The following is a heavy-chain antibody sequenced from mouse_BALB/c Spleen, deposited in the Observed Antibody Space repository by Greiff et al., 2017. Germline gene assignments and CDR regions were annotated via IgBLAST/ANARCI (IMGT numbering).Heavy chain of an antibody. CDR3: ARAGGNTYYFDY. Sequence: QVQLQQSGAELVRPGVSVKISCKGSGYTFTDYAMHWVKQSHAKSLEWIGVISTYYGDASYNQKFKGKATMTVDKSSSTAYMELARLTSEDSAIYYCARAGGNTYYFDYWGKGTTLTVSS. J-gene: IGHJ2*01. V-gene: IGHV1S137*01. CDR1: GYTFTDYA. D-gene: IGHD2-1*01. CDR2: ISTYYGDA.